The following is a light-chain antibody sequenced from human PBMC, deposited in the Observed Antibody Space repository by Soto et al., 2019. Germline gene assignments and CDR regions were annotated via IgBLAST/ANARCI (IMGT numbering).Light chain of an antibody. CDR2: EGN. CDR3: YSYAGSSIYVV. CDR1: NNDVGSYNL. V-gene: IGLV2-23*01. J-gene: IGLJ2*01. Sequence: QSALTQPASVSGSPGQSITISCTGTNNDVGSYNLVSWYQQHPGKAPKVMLYEGNKRPSGVSNRFSASKSGNTASLTISGLQADDEADYYCYSYAGSSIYVVFGGGTKVTVL.